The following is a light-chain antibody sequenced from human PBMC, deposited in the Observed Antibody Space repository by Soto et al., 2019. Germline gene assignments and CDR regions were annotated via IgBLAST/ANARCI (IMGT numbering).Light chain of an antibody. J-gene: IGLJ1*01. V-gene: IGLV2-14*03. Sequence: QSALTQPASVSGSPGQSITISCTGTSSDVGGNKYVSWYQQYPGKAPKLMICDVSNRPSGVSNRFSGSKSGNTAFLTISGLQAEDEADYYCSGFTGTSYVFGTGTKVTVL. CDR1: SSDVGGNKY. CDR3: SGFTGTSYV. CDR2: DVS.